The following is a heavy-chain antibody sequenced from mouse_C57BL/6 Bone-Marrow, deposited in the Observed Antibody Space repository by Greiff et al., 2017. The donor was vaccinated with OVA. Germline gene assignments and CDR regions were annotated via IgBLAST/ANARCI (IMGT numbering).Heavy chain of an antibody. CDR1: GYTFTSYW. CDR2: IHPNSGST. D-gene: IGHD1-2*01. CDR3: ARAEVLRPPYAMDY. V-gene: IGHV1-64*01. J-gene: IGHJ4*01. Sequence: VQLQQPGAELVKPGASVKLSCKASGYTFTSYWMHWVKQRSGQGLEWIGMIHPNSGSTNYNEKFKSKATLTVDKSSSTAYMQLSSLTSEDSAVYYCARAEVLRPPYAMDYWGQGTSVTVSS.